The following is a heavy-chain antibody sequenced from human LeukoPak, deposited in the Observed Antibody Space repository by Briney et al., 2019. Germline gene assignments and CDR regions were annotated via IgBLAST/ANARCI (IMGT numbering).Heavy chain of an antibody. CDR2: IIPIFGTA. CDR1: GGTFSSYA. J-gene: IGHJ3*02. V-gene: IGHV1-69*13. CDR3: TTVTTSPNAFDI. Sequence: ASVKVSCKASGGTFSSYAISWVRQAPGQGLEWMGGIIPIFGTANYAQKFQGRVTITADESTSTAYMELCSLRSEDTAVYYCTTVTTSPNAFDIWGQGTMVTVSS. D-gene: IGHD4-17*01.